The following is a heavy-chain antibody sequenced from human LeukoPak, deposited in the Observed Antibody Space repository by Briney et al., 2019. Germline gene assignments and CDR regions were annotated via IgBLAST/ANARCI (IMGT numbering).Heavy chain of an antibody. D-gene: IGHD2-2*01. CDR3: ASDLGLAYCSSTSCYEDGMDV. Sequence: ASVKVSCKASGYTFTSYDINWVRQATGQGLEWMGWMNPNSGNTGYAQKFQGRVTMTRNTSISTAYMELSSLRSEDTAAYYCASDLGLAYCSSTSCYEDGMDVWGQGTTVTVSS. CDR2: MNPNSGNT. V-gene: IGHV1-8*01. J-gene: IGHJ6*02. CDR1: GYTFTSYD.